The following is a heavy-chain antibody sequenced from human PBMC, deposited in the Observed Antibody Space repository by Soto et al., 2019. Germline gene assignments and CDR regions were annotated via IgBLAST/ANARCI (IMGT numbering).Heavy chain of an antibody. Sequence: SETLSLTCTVSGGSISSGDYYWSWIRQPPGKGLEWIGYIYYSGSTYYNPSLKSRVTISVDTSKNQFSLKLSSVTAADTAVYYCARSLRFLTYYYYGMDVWGQGTTVTVSS. CDR3: ARSLRFLTYYYYGMDV. J-gene: IGHJ6*02. CDR1: GGSISSGDYY. V-gene: IGHV4-30-4*02. CDR2: IYYSGST. D-gene: IGHD3-3*01.